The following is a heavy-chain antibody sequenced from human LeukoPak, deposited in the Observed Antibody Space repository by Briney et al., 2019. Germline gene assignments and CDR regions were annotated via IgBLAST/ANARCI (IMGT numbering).Heavy chain of an antibody. CDR3: ARSKILRYCSSTSCSRGYFDY. J-gene: IGHJ4*02. D-gene: IGHD2-2*01. V-gene: IGHV1-69*05. CDR2: IIPIFGTA. Sequence: SVKVSCKASGGTFSSYAISWVRQAPGQGLEWMGGIIPIFGTANYAQKFQGRVTITTDESTSTAYMELSSLRSEDTAVYYCARSKILRYCSSTSCSRGYFDYWGQGTLVTVSS. CDR1: GGTFSSYA.